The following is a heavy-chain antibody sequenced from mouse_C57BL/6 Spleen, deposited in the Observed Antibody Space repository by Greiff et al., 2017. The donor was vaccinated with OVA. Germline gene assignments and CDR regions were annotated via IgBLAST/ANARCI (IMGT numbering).Heavy chain of an antibody. CDR2: ISDGGSYT. CDR3: AREGNWCFDY. V-gene: IGHV5-4*01. CDR1: GFTFSSYA. D-gene: IGHD4-1*01. Sequence: EVQRVESGGGLVKPGGSLKLSCAASGFTFSSYAMSWVRQTPEKRLEWVATISDGGSYTYYPDNVKGRFTISRDNAKNNLYLQMSHLKSEDTARYYCAREGNWCFDYWGQGTTLTVSS. J-gene: IGHJ2*01.